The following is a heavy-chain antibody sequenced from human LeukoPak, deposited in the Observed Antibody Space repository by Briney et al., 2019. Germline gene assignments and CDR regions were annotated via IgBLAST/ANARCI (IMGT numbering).Heavy chain of an antibody. CDR3: ARNRRGAYDSSGYWDYYYYYMDV. Sequence: SETLSLTCTVSGGSISSSSYYWGWIRQPAGKGLEWIGRIYTSGSTNYNPSLKSRVTMSVDTSKNQFSLKLIFVTAADTAVYYCARNRRGAYDSSGYWDYYYYYMDVWGKGTTVTISS. CDR1: GGSISSSSYY. J-gene: IGHJ6*03. D-gene: IGHD3-22*01. CDR2: IYTSGST. V-gene: IGHV4-61*02.